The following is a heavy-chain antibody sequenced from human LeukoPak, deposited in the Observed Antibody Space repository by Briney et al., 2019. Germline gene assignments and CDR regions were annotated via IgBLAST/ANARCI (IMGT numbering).Heavy chain of an antibody. J-gene: IGHJ4*02. V-gene: IGHV1-69*04. CDR1: GGTFSSYA. Sequence: SVKVSCKASGGTFSSYAISWVRQAPGQGLEWMGRIIPILGMANYAQKFQGRVTITADKSTSTAYMELSSLRSEDTAVYYCARYSEYCSSTSCPYDYWGQGTLVTVSS. D-gene: IGHD2-2*01. CDR3: ARYSEYCSSTSCPYDY. CDR2: IIPILGMA.